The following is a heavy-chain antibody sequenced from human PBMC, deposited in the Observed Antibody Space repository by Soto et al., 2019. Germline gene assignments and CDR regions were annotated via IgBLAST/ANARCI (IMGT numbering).Heavy chain of an antibody. CDR2: FNGGNGNI. D-gene: IGHD3-10*01. CDR3: ARGNVRGGCLDY. J-gene: IGHJ4*02. Sequence: QVQLVQSGAEERKPGASVKVSCKASGYTFCTYAMHWVRRAPGQSLEWMGWFNGGNGNIKYSQKFEGRVTITTDTAASTAYMELNMLRSEDTAVYYCARGNVRGGCLDYWGQGTLVSVSS. CDR1: GYTFCTYA. V-gene: IGHV1-3*05.